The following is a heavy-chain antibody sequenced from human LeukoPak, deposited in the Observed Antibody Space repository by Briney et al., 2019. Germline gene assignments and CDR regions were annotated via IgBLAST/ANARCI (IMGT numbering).Heavy chain of an antibody. CDR2: IYHTGSA. J-gene: IGHJ4*02. Sequence: SETLPLTCIVSDGSITSSRHYWAWIRQPPGKGLEWLGNIYHTGSAYYSPSLRSRLTISVDTSKSQFSLQLSSVAASDTAVYYCARQFSGSSQIDHWGQGPLVTVS. D-gene: IGHD6-13*01. CDR1: DGSITSSRHY. V-gene: IGHV4-39*01. CDR3: ARQFSGSSQIDH.